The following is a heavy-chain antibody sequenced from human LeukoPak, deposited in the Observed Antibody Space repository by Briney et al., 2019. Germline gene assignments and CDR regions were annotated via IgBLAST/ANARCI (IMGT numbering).Heavy chain of an antibody. CDR3: ASMGATNAFDI. V-gene: IGHV4-34*01. CDR2: INHSGST. Sequence: SETLSLTCTVSGGSISSYYWSWIRQPPGKGLEWIGEINHSGSTNYNPSLKSRVTISVDTSKNQFSLKLSSVTAADTAVYYCASMGATNAFDIWGQGTMVTVSS. CDR1: GGSISSYY. J-gene: IGHJ3*02. D-gene: IGHD1-26*01.